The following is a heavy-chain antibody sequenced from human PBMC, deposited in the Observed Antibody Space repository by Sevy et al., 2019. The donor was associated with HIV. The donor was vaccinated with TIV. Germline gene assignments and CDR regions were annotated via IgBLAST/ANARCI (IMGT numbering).Heavy chain of an antibody. CDR2: IYYSGNT. J-gene: IGHJ4*02. V-gene: IGHV4-59*01. CDR1: GGSISSYY. D-gene: IGHD3-22*01. CDR3: ASGGRHYYDSSGYYGFGTFDY. Sequence: SETLSLTCTVSGGSISSYYWSWIRQPPGKGLEWIGYIYYSGNTNYNPSLKSRVTISVDTSKNQFSLKLSSVTAADTAVYYCASGGRHYYDSSGYYGFGTFDYWGQGTLVTVSS.